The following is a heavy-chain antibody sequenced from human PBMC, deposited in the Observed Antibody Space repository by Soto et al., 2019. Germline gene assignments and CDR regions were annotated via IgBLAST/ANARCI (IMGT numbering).Heavy chain of an antibody. J-gene: IGHJ4*02. V-gene: IGHV4-59*01. CDR2: IYHSGST. CDR1: GGSITTSY. D-gene: IGHD3-16*01. Sequence: QVRLQESGPGLVTPSETLSLTCTVSGGSITTSYWSWIRQPPGKGLDWIGYIYHSGSTNYNPSLSRRVTISIDTSKNQFSLRLSSVTAADAAVYYCARGALGGAFDYWGQGALVTVSS. CDR3: ARGALGGAFDY.